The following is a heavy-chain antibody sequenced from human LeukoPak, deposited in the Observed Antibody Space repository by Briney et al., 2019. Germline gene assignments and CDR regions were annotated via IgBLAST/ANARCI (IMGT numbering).Heavy chain of an antibody. CDR1: GFTFDDYG. CDR3: ARAEGNYYDSSTGDY. D-gene: IGHD3-22*01. CDR2: INWNGGST. V-gene: IGHV3-20*04. J-gene: IGHJ4*02. Sequence: GGSLRLSCAASGFTFDDYGMSWVRQAPGKGLEWVSGINWNGGSTGYVDSVKGRFTISRDNAKNSLYLQMNSLRAEDTALYYCARAEGNYYDSSTGDYWGQGTLVTVSS.